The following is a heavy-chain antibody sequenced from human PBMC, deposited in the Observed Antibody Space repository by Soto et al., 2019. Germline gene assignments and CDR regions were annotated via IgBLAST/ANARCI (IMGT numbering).Heavy chain of an antibody. V-gene: IGHV3-15*01. CDR2: IKSKTDGGTT. D-gene: IGHD3-3*01. J-gene: IGHJ6*02. Sequence: GGSLRLSCAVSGFTFGNQWMSWVRQAPGKGLEWVGRIKSKTDGGTTDYAAPVKGRFTISRDDSKNTLYLQMNSLKTEDTAVYYCTTDAATQMDFWSGYYSGGYYYYGMDVWGQGTTVTVSS. CDR3: TTDAATQMDFWSGYYSGGYYYYGMDV. CDR1: GFTFGNQW.